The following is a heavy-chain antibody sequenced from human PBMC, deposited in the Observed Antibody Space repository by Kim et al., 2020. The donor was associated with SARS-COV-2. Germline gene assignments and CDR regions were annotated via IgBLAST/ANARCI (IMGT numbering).Heavy chain of an antibody. Sequence: GGSLRLSCAASGFTFSSYWMSWVRQAPGKGLEWVANIKQDGSEKYYVDSVKGRFSISRDNAKNSLYLQMNSLRAADTAVYYCARDRSTTARDWYFDLWGRGTLVTVSS. CDR3: ARDRSTTARDWYFDL. CDR1: GFTFSSYW. V-gene: IGHV3-7*03. D-gene: IGHD5-18*01. J-gene: IGHJ2*01. CDR2: IKQDGSEK.